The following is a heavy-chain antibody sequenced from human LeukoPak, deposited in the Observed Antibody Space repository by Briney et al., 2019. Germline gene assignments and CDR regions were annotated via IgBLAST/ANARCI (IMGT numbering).Heavy chain of an antibody. V-gene: IGHV4-59*08. CDR1: GSSISSYY. CDR2: IYYSGST. D-gene: IGHD4-17*01. CDR3: ARHGDYRSYYFDY. Sequence: SETLSLTCTVSGSSISSYYWSWIRQPPGKGLEWIGYIYYSGSTNYNPSLKSRVTISVDTSKNQFSLKLSSVTAADTAVYYCARHGDYRSYYFDYWGQGTLVTVSS. J-gene: IGHJ4*02.